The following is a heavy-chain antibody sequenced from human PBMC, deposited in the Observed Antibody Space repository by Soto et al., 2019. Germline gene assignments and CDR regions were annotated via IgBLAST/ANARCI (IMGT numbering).Heavy chain of an antibody. J-gene: IGHJ4*02. Sequence: QAHLAQSGAEVKKPGSSVTISCKASAGTFNSYGISWVRQAPGQGLDWMGVIIPLYGTVNYAQKFQGRVSITADKSTSTAYMELNSLRSDDTAVYYCARVRVIRGVIPSHFGLWGQGTQVTVSS. D-gene: IGHD3-10*01. CDR3: ARVRVIRGVIPSHFGL. CDR1: AGTFNSYG. CDR2: IIPLYGTV. V-gene: IGHV1-69*06.